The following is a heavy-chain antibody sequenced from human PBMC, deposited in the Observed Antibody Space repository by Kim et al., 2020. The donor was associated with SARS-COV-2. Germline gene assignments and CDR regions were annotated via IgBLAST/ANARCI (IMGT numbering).Heavy chain of an antibody. V-gene: IGHV4-34*01. CDR2: INHSGST. Sequence: SETLSLTCAVYGGSFSGYYWSWIRQPPGKGLEWIGEINHSGSTNYNPSLKSRVTISVDTSKNQFSLKLSSVTAADTAVYYCARGPYSYETYYYYYMDVWGKGTTVTVSS. J-gene: IGHJ6*03. CDR3: ARGPYSYETYYYYYMDV. CDR1: GGSFSGYY. D-gene: IGHD5-18*01.